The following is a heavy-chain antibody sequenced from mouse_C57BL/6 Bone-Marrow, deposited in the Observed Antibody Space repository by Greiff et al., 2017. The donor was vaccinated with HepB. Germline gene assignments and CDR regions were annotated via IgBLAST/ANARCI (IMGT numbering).Heavy chain of an antibody. V-gene: IGHV5-16*01. CDR2: INYDGSST. J-gene: IGHJ1*03. D-gene: IGHD1-1*01. CDR3: ARDRDDCGSSSWYFDV. Sequence: EVKLVESEGGLVQPGRSMKLSCTASGFTFSDYYMAWVRQVPEKGLEWVANINYDGSSTYYLDSLKSRFIISRDNATNILYLQMSSLKSEDTATYYCARDRDDCGSSSWYFDVWGTGTPVTVSS. CDR1: GFTFSDYY.